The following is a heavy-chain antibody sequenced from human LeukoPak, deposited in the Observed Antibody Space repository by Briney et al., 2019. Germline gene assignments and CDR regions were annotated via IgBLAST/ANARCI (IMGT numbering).Heavy chain of an antibody. CDR2: IKQDGSEK. CDR3: ARESGFRDYDYHDAFDI. CDR1: GFTFSSYW. V-gene: IGHV3-7*03. D-gene: IGHD3-16*01. Sequence: GGSLRLSCAASGFTFSSYWMSWVRQAPGKGLEWVANIKQDGSEKYYVDSVKGRFTISRDNAKNSLYLQMNSLRAEDTAVYYCARESGFRDYDYHDAFDIWGQGTMVTVSS. J-gene: IGHJ3*02.